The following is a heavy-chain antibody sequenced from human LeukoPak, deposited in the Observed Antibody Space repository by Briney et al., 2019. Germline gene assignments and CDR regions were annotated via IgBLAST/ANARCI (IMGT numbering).Heavy chain of an antibody. J-gene: IGHJ4*02. D-gene: IGHD1-20*01. CDR3: ARAHYNWNEPPFDS. CDR1: GFFFSSYV. Sequence: GGSLRLSCAASGFFFSSYVMHWVRLAPGKGLEWVALIWYDGSNKYYADSVKGRFTISRDNSKNTLSLQMNSLRAEDTAVYYCARAHYNWNEPPFDSWGQGTLVTVSS. CDR2: IWYDGSNK. V-gene: IGHV3-33*01.